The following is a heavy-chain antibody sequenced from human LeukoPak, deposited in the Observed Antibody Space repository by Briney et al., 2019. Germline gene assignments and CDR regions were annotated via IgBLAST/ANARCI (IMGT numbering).Heavy chain of an antibody. CDR2: IYSGGGT. CDR1: GFTVYNNY. CDR3: ANRSPSPSL. J-gene: IGHJ6*02. D-gene: IGHD6-6*01. V-gene: IGHV3-66*01. Sequence: GGSLRLSCAASGFTVYNNYMSWVRQAPGKGLEWVSLIYSGGGTSYAHSVKGRFTISSDNSKNTVYLQMNRLRAEDTAVYYCANRSPSPSLWGQGNTVTVSS.